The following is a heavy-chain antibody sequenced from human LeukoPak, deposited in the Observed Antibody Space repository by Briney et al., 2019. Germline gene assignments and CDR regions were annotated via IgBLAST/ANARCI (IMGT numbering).Heavy chain of an antibody. Sequence: GGSLRLSCAASGFAFSSYAMSWVRQAPGKGLEWVSSIISSGGVTYYADSVKGRFTISRDDSKNTVYLQMDSLRAEDSAVYYCAKNGGYSYGLYYFDYWGQGTLVTVSS. CDR3: AKNGGYSYGLYYFDY. CDR1: GFAFSSYA. J-gene: IGHJ4*02. CDR2: IISSGGVT. V-gene: IGHV3-23*01. D-gene: IGHD5-18*01.